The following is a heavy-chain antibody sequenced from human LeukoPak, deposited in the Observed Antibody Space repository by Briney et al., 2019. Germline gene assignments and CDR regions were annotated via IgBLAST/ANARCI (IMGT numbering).Heavy chain of an antibody. CDR3: AKKSRSGSHQAGVDP. Sequence: AGSLGLSCAASGFTFSSYAMSWVRQAPGKGLEWMSAISGSGGSTYYADSVKGRFTISRDNSKNTLYLQTNSLRSEDTAVYYCAKKSRSGSHQAGVDPWGQGTLVTVSS. V-gene: IGHV3-23*01. CDR2: ISGSGGST. D-gene: IGHD3-10*01. CDR1: GFTFSSYA. J-gene: IGHJ5*02.